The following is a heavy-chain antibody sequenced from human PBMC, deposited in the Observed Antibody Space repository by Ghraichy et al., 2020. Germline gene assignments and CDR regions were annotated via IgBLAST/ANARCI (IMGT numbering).Heavy chain of an antibody. Sequence: SQTLSLTCTVSGGSISSGGYYWSWIRQHPGKGLEWIGYIYYSGSTYYNPSLKSRVTISVDTSKNQFSLKLSSVTAADTAVYYCARGCLLVQSAGVSSGRLMTTVLHPSFDPWGQGTLVTVSS. CDR1: GGSISSGGYY. D-gene: IGHD4-17*01. CDR3: ARGCLLVQSAGVSSGRLMTTVLHPSFDP. V-gene: IGHV4-31*03. CDR2: IYYSGST. J-gene: IGHJ5*02.